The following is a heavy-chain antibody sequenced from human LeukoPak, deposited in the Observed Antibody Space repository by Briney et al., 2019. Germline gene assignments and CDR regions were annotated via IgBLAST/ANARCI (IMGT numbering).Heavy chain of an antibody. CDR2: INPSGGST. J-gene: IGHJ5*02. D-gene: IGHD3-16*01. CDR3: ARESSIMITFGGVSRLDP. Sequence: ASVKVSCKASGYHFTSYYMHWVRQAPGQGLEWMGIINPSGGSTSYAQKFQGRVTMTRDTSTSTVYMELSSLRSEDTAVYYCARESSIMITFGGVSRLDPWGQGTLVTVSS. CDR1: GYHFTSYY. V-gene: IGHV1-46*01.